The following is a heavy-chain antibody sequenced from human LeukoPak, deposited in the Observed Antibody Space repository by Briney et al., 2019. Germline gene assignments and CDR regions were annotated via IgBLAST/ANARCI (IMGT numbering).Heavy chain of an antibody. V-gene: IGHV3-23*01. CDR2: ISGSGGSK. CDR1: GFTYSSYA. Sequence: PGGSLRLSCAASGFTYSSYAMSWVRQAPGKGLEWVSAISGSGGSKYYAESVKGRFTISRDNSKNTLYRQMNSLRAEDPAVYYCARDVSVNMGVVPAANSWGQGTLVTVSS. CDR3: ARDVSVNMGVVPAANS. J-gene: IGHJ4*02. D-gene: IGHD2-2*01.